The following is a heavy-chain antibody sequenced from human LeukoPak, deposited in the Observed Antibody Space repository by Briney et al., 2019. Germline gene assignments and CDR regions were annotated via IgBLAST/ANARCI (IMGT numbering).Heavy chain of an antibody. CDR1: GGSISTFH. J-gene: IGHJ4*02. Sequence: SETLSLTCTVSGGSISTFHWSWIRQPAGKGLEWIGRIYTTGGTNYNPSLKSRVTVSVDTSKNQFSLKLSSVTAADTAVYYCARSRPAAGSIDYWGQGTLLTVSS. V-gene: IGHV4-4*07. CDR2: IYTTGGT. D-gene: IGHD6-13*01. CDR3: ARSRPAAGSIDY.